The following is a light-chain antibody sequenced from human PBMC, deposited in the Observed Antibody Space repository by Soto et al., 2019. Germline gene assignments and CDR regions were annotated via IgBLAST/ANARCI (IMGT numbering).Light chain of an antibody. Sequence: EIVLTQSPGTLSLSPGERVTLSCRASQSVSSNYLAWYQQKPGQAPRLLIYGASSRATGIPDRFSGSGSGTDFTLTISRLEPEDFAVYYCQQYGTSPWTFCQGTKVEIQ. V-gene: IGKV3-20*01. CDR2: GAS. J-gene: IGKJ1*01. CDR1: QSVSSNY. CDR3: QQYGTSPWT.